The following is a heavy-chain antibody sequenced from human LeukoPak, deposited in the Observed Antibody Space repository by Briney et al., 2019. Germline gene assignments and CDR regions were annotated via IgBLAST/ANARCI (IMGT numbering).Heavy chain of an antibody. CDR2: FDPEDGET. V-gene: IGHV1-24*01. Sequence: ASVKVSCKVSGYTLTELSMHWVRQAPGKGLEWMGGFDPEDGETIYAQKFQGRVTMTEDTSTDTAYMELSSLRSEDTVVYYCATVGRITISPFDYWGQGTLVTVSS. D-gene: IGHD3-3*01. CDR1: GYTLTELS. CDR3: ATVGRITISPFDY. J-gene: IGHJ4*02.